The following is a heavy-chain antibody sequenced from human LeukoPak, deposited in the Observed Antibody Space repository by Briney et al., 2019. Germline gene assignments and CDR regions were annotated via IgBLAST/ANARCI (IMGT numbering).Heavy chain of an antibody. D-gene: IGHD3-10*01. CDR2: IKQAGSEK. J-gene: IGHJ6*02. CDR1: GFTFSSYW. V-gene: IGHV3-7*01. Sequence: GGSLRLSCAASGFTFSSYWMSWVRQAPGKGLEWVANIKQAGSEKYYVDSVKGRFTISRDNAKISLYLQMNSLRAEDTAVYYCARGPYYYGSGSYYYYGMDVWGQGTTVTVSS. CDR3: ARGPYYYGSGSYYYYGMDV.